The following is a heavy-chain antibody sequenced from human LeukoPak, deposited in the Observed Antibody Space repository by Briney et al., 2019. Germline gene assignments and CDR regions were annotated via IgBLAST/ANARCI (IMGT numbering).Heavy chain of an antibody. D-gene: IGHD5-24*01. J-gene: IGHJ3*02. CDR1: GYTFTGYY. CDR3: ARDETGDGYNSPFGI. Sequence: ASVKVSCKASGYTFTGYYMHWVRQAPGQGLEWMGWINPNSGGTNYAQKFQGRVTMTRDTSISTAYMELSRLRSDDMAVYYCARDETGDGYNSPFGIWGQGTMVTVSS. CDR2: INPNSGGT. V-gene: IGHV1-2*02.